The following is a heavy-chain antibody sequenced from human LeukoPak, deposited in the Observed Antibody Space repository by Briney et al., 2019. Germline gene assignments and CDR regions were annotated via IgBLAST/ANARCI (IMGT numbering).Heavy chain of an antibody. CDR1: GFTFSSYA. V-gene: IGHV3-30-3*01. D-gene: IGHD6-13*01. Sequence: PGRSLRLSCAASGFTFSSYAMHWVRQAPGKGLEWVAVISYDGSNKYYADSVKGRFTISRDNSKNTLYLQMNSLRVEDTAVYYCAKDQGSSWHNYFDYWGQGTLVTVSP. CDR2: ISYDGSNK. J-gene: IGHJ4*02. CDR3: AKDQGSSWHNYFDY.